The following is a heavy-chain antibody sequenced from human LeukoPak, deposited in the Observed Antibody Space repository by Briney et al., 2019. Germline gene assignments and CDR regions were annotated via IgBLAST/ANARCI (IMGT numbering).Heavy chain of an antibody. CDR2: ISYSGAT. Sequence: SETLSPTCIVSGYSISSGYYWGWIRQPPGKGLEWIGYISYSGATNYNPSLQSRVTISVDTSKNQFSLKLSSVTAADTAVYYCARHRPLQDIVRHSGFDPWGQGTLVTVSS. V-gene: IGHV4-38-2*02. J-gene: IGHJ5*02. CDR1: GYSISSGYY. D-gene: IGHD2-15*01. CDR3: ARHRPLQDIVRHSGFDP.